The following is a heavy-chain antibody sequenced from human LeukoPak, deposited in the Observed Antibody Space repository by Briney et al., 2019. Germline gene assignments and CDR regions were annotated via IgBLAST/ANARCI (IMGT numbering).Heavy chain of an antibody. D-gene: IGHD2-15*01. CDR3: ANGYCSGGSCYGMDI. V-gene: IGHV3-30*18. CDR2: ISYDGSNK. Sequence: GGSLRLSCAASGFTFSSYAMSWVRQAPGKGLEWVAVISYDGSNKYYADSVKGRFTISRDNSKNTLYLQMNSLRAEDTAVYYCANGYCSGGSCYGMDIWGQGTTVTVSS. CDR1: GFTFSSYA. J-gene: IGHJ6*02.